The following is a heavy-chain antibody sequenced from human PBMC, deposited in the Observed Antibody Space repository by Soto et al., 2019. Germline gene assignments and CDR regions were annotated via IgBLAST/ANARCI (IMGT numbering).Heavy chain of an antibody. CDR1: GFSFSSYA. Sequence: GGSLRLSFAASGFSFSSYAMHWVRQAPGKGLEGVSLISYDGSEKYYTYSVRVRFTISIDNSNNTLYLQMDSLRPEDTAVYSCAKGRNSNDVFDXWGLGTLVTVSX. CDR3: AKGRNSNDVFDX. J-gene: IGHJ4*02. V-gene: IGHV3-30*18. CDR2: ISYDGSEK. D-gene: IGHD1-7*01.